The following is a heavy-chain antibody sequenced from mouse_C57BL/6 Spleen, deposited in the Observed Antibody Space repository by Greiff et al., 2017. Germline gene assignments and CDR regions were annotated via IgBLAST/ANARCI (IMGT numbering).Heavy chain of an antibody. CDR3: ARTRFAY. J-gene: IGHJ3*01. V-gene: IGHV1-26*01. CDR1: GYTFTDYY. Sequence: VQLQQSGPELVKPGASVKISCKASGYTFTDYYMNWVQQSHGTSLEWIGDINPNNGGTSYNQKFTGKATLTVNKSSSTAYMKLRSLTSEDSAIYCCARTRFAYWGQGTLVTVSA. CDR2: INPNNGGT.